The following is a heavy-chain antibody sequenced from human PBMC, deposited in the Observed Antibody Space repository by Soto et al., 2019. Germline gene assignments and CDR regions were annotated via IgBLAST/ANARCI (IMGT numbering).Heavy chain of an antibody. CDR3: VKDEGIEAMDV. J-gene: IGHJ6*02. V-gene: IGHV3-21*01. CDR1: GFTFSRKT. Sequence: GGSLRLSCVTAGFTFSRKTMNWVRQAPGKGLEWVASITSSGSYVYYADSVKGRFSASRDNAKNSLSLQMDSLRPDDTAIYFCVKDEGIEAMDVWGQGTTATVSS. CDR2: ITSSGSYV. D-gene: IGHD3-3*02.